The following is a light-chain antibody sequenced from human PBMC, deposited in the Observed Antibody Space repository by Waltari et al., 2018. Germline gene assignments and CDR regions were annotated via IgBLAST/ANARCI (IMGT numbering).Light chain of an antibody. Sequence: IQLTQSPSSLSASVGDRVTITCRASQGISSNLAWYQQKSGKAPKLLIYGASTLQSGVPSRFSSSGSGTDFTLTISSLQPEDFATYYCQQLNLYPFTFGPGTKVDIK. CDR2: GAS. CDR3: QQLNLYPFT. CDR1: QGISSN. V-gene: IGKV1-9*01. J-gene: IGKJ3*01.